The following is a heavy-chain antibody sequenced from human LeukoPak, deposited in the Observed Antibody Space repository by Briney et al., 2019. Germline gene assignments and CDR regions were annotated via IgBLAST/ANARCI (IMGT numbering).Heavy chain of an antibody. CDR1: GFTFSGYA. D-gene: IGHD6-13*01. Sequence: GGSLRLSCAASGFTFSGYAMSWVRQAPGKGLEWVSGITGSGGNTYYADSVKGRFTISRDNSKNTLYLQMSSLRAEDTAIYYCAKDTSTRWYSSTPLPGDCWGQGTLVTVSS. V-gene: IGHV3-23*01. CDR2: ITGSGGNT. J-gene: IGHJ4*02. CDR3: AKDTSTRWYSSTPLPGDC.